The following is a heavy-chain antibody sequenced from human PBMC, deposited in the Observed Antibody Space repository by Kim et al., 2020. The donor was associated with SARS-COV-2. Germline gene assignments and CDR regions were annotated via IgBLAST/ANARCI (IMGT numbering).Heavy chain of an antibody. CDR1: GGSISSGGYY. J-gene: IGHJ5*02. CDR2: IYYSGST. Sequence: SETLSLTCTVSGGSISSGGYYWSWIRQHPGKGLEWIGYIYYSGSTYYNPSLKSRVTISVDTSKNQFSLKLSSVTAADTAVYYCARGLRGPFAQRAMVRGLGWFDPWGQGTLVTVSS. CDR3: ARGLRGPFAQRAMVRGLGWFDP. V-gene: IGHV4-31*03. D-gene: IGHD3-10*01.